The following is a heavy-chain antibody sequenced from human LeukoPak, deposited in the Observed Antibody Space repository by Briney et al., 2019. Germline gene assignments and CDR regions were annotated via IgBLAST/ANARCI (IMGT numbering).Heavy chain of an antibody. Sequence: ASVKVSCKASGGTFSSYAISWVRQAPGQGLEWMGWINPNSGGTNYAQKFQGRVTMTRDTSISTAYMELSRLRSDDTAVYYCARAYDRSGYQAVGFDYWGQGTLVTVSS. CDR1: GGTFSSYA. J-gene: IGHJ4*02. CDR2: INPNSGGT. D-gene: IGHD3-22*01. V-gene: IGHV1-2*02. CDR3: ARAYDRSGYQAVGFDY.